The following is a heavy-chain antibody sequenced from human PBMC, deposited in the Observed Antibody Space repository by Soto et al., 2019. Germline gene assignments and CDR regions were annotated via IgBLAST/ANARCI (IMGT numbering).Heavy chain of an antibody. V-gene: IGHV1-69*06. Sequence: ASVKVSCKASGGTFSSYAISWVRQAPGQGLEWMGGIIPIFGTANYAQKFQGRVTITADKSTSTAYMELSSLRSEDTAVYYCARDPVSPYYDFWSGSSSYYYYYGMDVWGQGTTVTVSS. J-gene: IGHJ6*02. CDR3: ARDPVSPYYDFWSGSSSYYYYYGMDV. D-gene: IGHD3-3*01. CDR2: IIPIFGTA. CDR1: GGTFSSYA.